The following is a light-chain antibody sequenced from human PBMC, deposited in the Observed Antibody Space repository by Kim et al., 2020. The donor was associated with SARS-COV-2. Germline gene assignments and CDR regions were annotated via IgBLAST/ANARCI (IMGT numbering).Light chain of an antibody. CDR3: AAWDDSLSGVL. CDR2: SNN. J-gene: IGLJ2*01. V-gene: IGLV1-47*02. CDR1: SSNIGSNY. Sequence: ELTQPPSASGTPGQRVTISCSGSSSNIGSNYVYWYHHLPGTAPKLLIYSNNQRPSGVPDRFSGSKSGTSASLAISGLRSEDKADYYCAAWDDSLSGVLFGGGTQLTVL.